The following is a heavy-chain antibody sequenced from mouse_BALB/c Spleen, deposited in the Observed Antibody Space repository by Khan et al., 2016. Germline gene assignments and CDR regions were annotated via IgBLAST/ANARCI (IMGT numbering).Heavy chain of an antibody. CDR3: ARSDGYDVGYAY. V-gene: IGHV1-54*01. D-gene: IGHD2-2*01. CDR1: GNAFTNYL. J-gene: IGHJ3*01. Sequence: QVQLQQSGAELVRPGTSVKVSCKASGNAFTNYLIEWVKQRPGQGLEWIGVINPGSGGSNYNEKFKGKAALTADISSSTAYMQLSSLTSDDSADYYCARSDGYDVGYAYWGQGTLVTVSA. CDR2: INPGSGGS.